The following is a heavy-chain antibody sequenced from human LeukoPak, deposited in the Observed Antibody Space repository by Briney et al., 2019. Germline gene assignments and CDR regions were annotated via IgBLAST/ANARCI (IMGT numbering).Heavy chain of an antibody. CDR2: FYHGGST. V-gene: IGHV4-30-2*01. D-gene: IGHD3-9*01. J-gene: IGHJ4*02. CDR1: GDSISSGGYS. Sequence: PSQTLSLTCAVSGDSISSGGYSWSWIRQPPGKGLEWIGYFYHGGSTYYSPSLTSRVTISVDTSKNQFSLKLSSVTAADTAVYYCARVDDILTGPFDYWGQGTLVTVSS. CDR3: ARVDDILTGPFDY.